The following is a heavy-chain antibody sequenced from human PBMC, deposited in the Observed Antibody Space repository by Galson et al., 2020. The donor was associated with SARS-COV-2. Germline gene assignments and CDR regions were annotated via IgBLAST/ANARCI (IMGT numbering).Heavy chain of an antibody. CDR3: ARIMSEWELPGGYFTGMDV. CDR2: IDWDDNT. CDR1: GFSLSTRRMC. V-gene: IGHV2-70*01. D-gene: IGHD1-26*01. Sequence: SGPTLVKPPQTLTLTCTFSGFSLSTRRMCVSWIRQPPGEALEWPSLIDWDDNTYHATSLRTRLNISKDTSKNQVVLTMTNMDPLDTATYYCARIMSEWELPGGYFTGMDVWGQGATVTVSS. J-gene: IGHJ6*02.